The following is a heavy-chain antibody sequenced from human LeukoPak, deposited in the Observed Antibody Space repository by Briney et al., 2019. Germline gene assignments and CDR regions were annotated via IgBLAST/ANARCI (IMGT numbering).Heavy chain of an antibody. D-gene: IGHD6-13*01. CDR3: ASLGEAAAGTPARNYYYYYMDV. CDR2: INHSGST. V-gene: IGHV4-34*01. CDR1: GGSFSGYY. Sequence: SETLSLTCAVYGGSFSGYYWSWIRQPPGKGLEWIGEINHSGSTNYNPSLKSRVTISVDTSKNQFSLKLSSVTAADTAVYYCASLGEAAAGTPARNYYYYYMDVWGKGTTVTVSS. J-gene: IGHJ6*03.